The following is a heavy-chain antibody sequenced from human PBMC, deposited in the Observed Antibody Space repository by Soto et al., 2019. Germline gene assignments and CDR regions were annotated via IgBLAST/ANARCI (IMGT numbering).Heavy chain of an antibody. V-gene: IGHV3-23*01. CDR3: AKDSTVTTSLYSYYYGLDV. Sequence: EVQLLESGGGLVQPGGSLRLSCAASGFTFNNYAMSWVRQAPDKGLEWVSAISGRGGSTYYADSVKGRFTISRDKSKNTLFLQMNSLRGEDTAVYYCAKDSTVTTSLYSYYYGLDVWGQGTTVTVSS. CDR2: ISGRGGST. D-gene: IGHD4-17*01. CDR1: GFTFNNYA. J-gene: IGHJ6*02.